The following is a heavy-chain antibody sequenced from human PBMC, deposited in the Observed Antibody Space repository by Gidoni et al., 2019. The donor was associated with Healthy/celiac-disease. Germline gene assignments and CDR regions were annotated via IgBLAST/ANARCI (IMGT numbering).Heavy chain of an antibody. CDR2: IWYDGSNK. CDR1: GFSFSSYG. D-gene: IGHD2-2*01. Sequence: QVQLVESVGGVVQPGRCLRLSCATSGFSFSSYGMQGVRQAPGKGLEWVAVIWYDGSNKYYADSVKGRFTISRDNSKNTLYLQMNSLRAEDTAVYYCARETLYCSSTSCYFDYWGQGTLVTVSS. CDR3: ARETLYCSSTSCYFDY. J-gene: IGHJ4*02. V-gene: IGHV3-33*01.